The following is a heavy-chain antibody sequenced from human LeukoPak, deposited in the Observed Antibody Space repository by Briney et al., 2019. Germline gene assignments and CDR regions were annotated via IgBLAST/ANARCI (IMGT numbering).Heavy chain of an antibody. CDR1: GYSFTSYW. J-gene: IGHJ3*02. D-gene: IGHD4-17*01. CDR3: ARPLRDHGDYVGGAFDI. Sequence: GESLKISCKGSGYSFTSYWIGWVRQMPGKGLEWMGIIYPGDSDTRYSPSFQGQVTISADKSISTAYLQWSSLKASDTAMYYCARPLRDHGDYVGGAFDIWGQGTMVTVSS. V-gene: IGHV5-51*01. CDR2: IYPGDSDT.